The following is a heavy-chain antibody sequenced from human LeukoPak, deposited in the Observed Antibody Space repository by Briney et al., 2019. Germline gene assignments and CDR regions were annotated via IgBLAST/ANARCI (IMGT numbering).Heavy chain of an antibody. D-gene: IGHD3-10*01. Sequence: GGSLRLSCAASGFTFSSHDMHWVRQATGKGLEWVSATGTAGDTYYPGSVKGRFTISRENAKNSLYLQMNSLRAGDTAVYYCARESSGGAFDIWGQGTMVTVSS. CDR3: ARESSGGAFDI. J-gene: IGHJ3*02. CDR2: TGTAGDT. V-gene: IGHV3-13*01. CDR1: GFTFSSHD.